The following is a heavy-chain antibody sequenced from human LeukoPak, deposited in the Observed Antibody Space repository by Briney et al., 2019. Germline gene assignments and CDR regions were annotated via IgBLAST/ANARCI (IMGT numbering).Heavy chain of an antibody. D-gene: IGHD2-8*01. J-gene: IGHJ6*02. V-gene: IGHV3-11*01. CDR3: ALGTINKDFYFGMDV. CDR1: GFTFSDYY. Sequence: GGSLRLSCAASGFTFSDYYITWLRQAPGKGLEWLSYISNSGDTVFYADSVKGRFTVSRDNARRSLYLQIESLRDDDTAVYHCALGTINKDFYFGMDVWGQGTTVTVSS. CDR2: ISNSGDTV.